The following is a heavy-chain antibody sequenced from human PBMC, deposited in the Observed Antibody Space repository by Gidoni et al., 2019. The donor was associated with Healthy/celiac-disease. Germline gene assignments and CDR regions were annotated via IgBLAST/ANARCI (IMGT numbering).Heavy chain of an antibody. CDR1: FSGYY. V-gene: IGHV4-34*01. CDR3: ARSRQLAYYYYYYGMDV. D-gene: IGHD6-6*01. CDR2: INHSGST. Sequence: FSGYYWSWIRQPPGKGREWIGEINHSGSTNYNPSLKSRVTISVDTSKNQFSLKLSSVTAADTAVYYCARSRQLAYYYYYYGMDVWGKGTTVTVSS. J-gene: IGHJ6*04.